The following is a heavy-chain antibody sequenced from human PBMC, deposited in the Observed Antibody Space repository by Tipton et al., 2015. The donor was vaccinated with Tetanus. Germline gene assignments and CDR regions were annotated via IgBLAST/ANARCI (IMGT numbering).Heavy chain of an antibody. V-gene: IGHV1-8*01. Sequence: QSGPEVKKPGASVKVSCKASGYTFTSYGLNWVRKAAGRGFEWMGWLNPKTGSAAYAPSFQGRVTMTTNTSITTAFMEVTDLTYEDTAVYYCARTLRGTTRVGFQYLSYYRMDVWGQGTTVTVSS. CDR3: ARTLRGTTRVGFQYLSYYRMDV. CDR2: LNPKTGSA. D-gene: IGHD4-17*01. J-gene: IGHJ6*02. CDR1: GYTFTSYG.